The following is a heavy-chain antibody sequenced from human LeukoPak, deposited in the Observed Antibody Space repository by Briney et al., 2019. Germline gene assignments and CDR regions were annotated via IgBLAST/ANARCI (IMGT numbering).Heavy chain of an antibody. V-gene: IGHV4-34*01. CDR2: INHSGST. Sequence: SETLPLTCAVYGGSFSGYYWSWIRQPPGKGLEWIGEINHSGSTNYNPSLKSRVTISVDTSKNQLSLRLSSVAAADTAVYYCASTGYSSSWYEGQIDYWGQGTLVTVSS. CDR3: ASTGYSSSWYEGQIDY. J-gene: IGHJ4*02. CDR1: GGSFSGYY. D-gene: IGHD6-13*01.